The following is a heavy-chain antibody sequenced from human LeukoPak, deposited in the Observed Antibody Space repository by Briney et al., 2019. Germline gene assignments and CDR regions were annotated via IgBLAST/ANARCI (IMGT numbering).Heavy chain of an antibody. CDR1: GGSISSCY. CDR2: IYHSGRT. CDR3: ARAHDSSGYYWGSYYFDY. J-gene: IGHJ4*02. Sequence: PSETLSLTCTVSGGSISSCYWSWIRQPAGKGLEWIGSIYHSGRTFYNPSLKSRVTISVDTSKNQFSLKLSSVTAADTAVYYCARAHDSSGYYWGSYYFDYWGQGTLVTVSS. V-gene: IGHV4-4*07. D-gene: IGHD3-22*01.